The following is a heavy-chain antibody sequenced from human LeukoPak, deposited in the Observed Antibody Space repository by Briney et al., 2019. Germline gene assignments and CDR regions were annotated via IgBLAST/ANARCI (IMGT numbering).Heavy chain of an antibody. V-gene: IGHV4-59*01. CDR1: GGSISGYY. Sequence: PSETLSLTCTVSGGSISGYYWSWIRQPPGKGLEWIGYNYYNENTNYNPSLKSRATISIDTSKNQFSLKLTSVTAADTAVYYCARDALLRFLYYFDYWGQGTLVTVSS. D-gene: IGHD3-3*01. CDR3: ARDALLRFLYYFDY. J-gene: IGHJ4*02. CDR2: NYYNENT.